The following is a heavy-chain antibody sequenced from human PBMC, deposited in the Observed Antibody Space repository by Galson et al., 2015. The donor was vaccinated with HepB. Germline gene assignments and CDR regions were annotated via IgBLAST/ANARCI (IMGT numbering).Heavy chain of an antibody. D-gene: IGHD1-26*01. Sequence: FLRLSCAASGFAFSSYGMHWVRQAPGKGLEWVAVISYDGSNKYYADSVKGRFTISRDNSKNTLYLQMNSLRAEDTAVYYCAKVREWELPAGDYWGQGTLVTVSS. J-gene: IGHJ4*02. V-gene: IGHV3-30*18. CDR3: AKVREWELPAGDY. CDR1: GFAFSSYG. CDR2: ISYDGSNK.